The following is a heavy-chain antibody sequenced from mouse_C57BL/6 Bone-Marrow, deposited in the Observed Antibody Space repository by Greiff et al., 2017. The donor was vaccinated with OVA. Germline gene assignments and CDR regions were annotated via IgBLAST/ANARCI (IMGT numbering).Heavy chain of an antibody. V-gene: IGHV1-50*01. CDR3: ARGGYYSNLVAY. J-gene: IGHJ3*01. CDR2: IDPSASYT. Sequence: QVQLQQPGAELVKPGASVKLSCTASGYTFTSYWMQWVKQRPGQGLEWIGEIDPSASYTNYNQKFKGKATLTVDTSSSTAYMQLSSLTSEDSAVYYWARGGYYSNLVAYWGQGTLVTVSA. D-gene: IGHD2-5*01. CDR1: GYTFTSYW.